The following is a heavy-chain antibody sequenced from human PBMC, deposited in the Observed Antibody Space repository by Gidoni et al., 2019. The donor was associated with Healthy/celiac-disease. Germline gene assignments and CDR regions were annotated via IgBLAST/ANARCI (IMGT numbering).Heavy chain of an antibody. D-gene: IGHD2-15*01. CDR2: IYHSGST. CDR1: GYSISSGYY. J-gene: IGHJ6*03. CDR3: ALLKGDIVYYYYMDV. V-gene: IGHV4-38-2*02. Sequence: QVQLQESGPGLVKPSETLSLTCTVSGYSISSGYYWGWIRQPPGKGLEWIGSIYHSGSTYYNPSLKSRVTISVDTSKNQFSLKLSSVTAADTAVYYCALLKGDIVYYYYMDVWGKGTTVTVSS.